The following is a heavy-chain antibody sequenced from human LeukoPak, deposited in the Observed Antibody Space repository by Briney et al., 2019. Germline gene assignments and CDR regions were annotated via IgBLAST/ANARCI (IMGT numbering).Heavy chain of an antibody. CDR2: ISSSSSYT. D-gene: IGHD4-17*01. CDR1: GLTFSSYT. J-gene: IGHJ4*02. V-gene: IGHV3-21*01. Sequence: GGALSLSCAASGLTFSSYTMNWVRQAAGKELEWVPSISSSSSYTYYADSVKGRFPISRDKAKNSLYLQMNSLRAEDTAVDYCARDRRTMTTCDYWGQGSLVTVSS. CDR3: ARDRRTMTTCDY.